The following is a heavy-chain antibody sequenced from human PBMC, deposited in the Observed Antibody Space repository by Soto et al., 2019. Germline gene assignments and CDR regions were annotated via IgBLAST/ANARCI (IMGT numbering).Heavy chain of an antibody. Sequence: GGSLRLSCAASGFTFSSYWMSWVRQAPGKGLEWVANIKQDGSEKNYVDSVKGRFTISRDNAKNSLYLQMNSLRAEDTAVYYCARAGNIVVVVAAEYFDYWGQGTLVTVSS. J-gene: IGHJ4*02. V-gene: IGHV3-7*01. CDR1: GFTFSSYW. CDR3: ARAGNIVVVVAAEYFDY. D-gene: IGHD2-15*01. CDR2: IKQDGSEK.